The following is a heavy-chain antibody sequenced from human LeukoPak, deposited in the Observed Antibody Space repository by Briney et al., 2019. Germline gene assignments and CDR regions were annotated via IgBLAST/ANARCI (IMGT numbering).Heavy chain of an antibody. CDR3: TRLPMXRGVMVYYFET. Sequence: GESLKISCQGSGYSFTDYWIGWVRQMPGKGPEWMGIIYPGDSDTKYSPSFQGHVTISADRSISTAYLQWSSLRASDTAIYYCTRLPMXRGVMVYYFETWGQGTLVTVS. J-gene: IGHJ4*02. CDR2: IYPGDSDT. CDR1: GYSFTDYW. D-gene: IGHD3-10*01. V-gene: IGHV5-51*01.